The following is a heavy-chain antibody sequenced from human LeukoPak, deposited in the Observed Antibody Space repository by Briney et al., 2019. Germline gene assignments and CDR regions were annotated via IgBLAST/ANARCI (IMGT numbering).Heavy chain of an antibody. J-gene: IGHJ4*02. Sequence: ASVKVSSKASGYTFTGYYIYWVRQAPGQGLEWMGWINPNSGGTNYAQKFQGRVTMTREMSISTAYMELSRLRSDDTAVYYCARGQQLASNWGQGTLVTVSS. CDR3: ARGQQLASN. D-gene: IGHD6-13*01. V-gene: IGHV1-2*02. CDR1: GYTFTGYY. CDR2: INPNSGGT.